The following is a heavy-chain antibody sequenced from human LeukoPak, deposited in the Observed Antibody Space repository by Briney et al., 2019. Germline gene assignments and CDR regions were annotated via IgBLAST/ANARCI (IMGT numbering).Heavy chain of an antibody. J-gene: IGHJ4*02. D-gene: IGHD3-22*01. V-gene: IGHV4-34*01. CDR1: GGSISSYY. CDR3: ARSGAYYYDSSGYSPFDY. CDR2: INHSGST. Sequence: SETLSLTCTVSGGSISSYYWSWIRQPPGKGLEWIGEINHSGSTNYNPSLKSRVTISVDTSKNQFSLKLSSVTAADTAVYYCARSGAYYYDSSGYSPFDYWGQGTLVTVSS.